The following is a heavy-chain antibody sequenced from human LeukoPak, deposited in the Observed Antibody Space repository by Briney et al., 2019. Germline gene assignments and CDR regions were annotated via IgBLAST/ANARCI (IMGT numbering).Heavy chain of an antibody. CDR1: GFTFSTYW. J-gene: IGHJ6*02. D-gene: IGHD2-15*01. CDR2: IRQGGNEK. CDR3: AKRIPNYYGMDV. Sequence: SGGSLRLSCGASGFTFSTYWMTWVRQAPGKGLEWVANIRQGGNEKYYVDSVKGRFTISRDDTKNSLYLQMDSLRAEDTAVYYCAKRIPNYYGMDVWGQGTTVTVSS. V-gene: IGHV3-7*02.